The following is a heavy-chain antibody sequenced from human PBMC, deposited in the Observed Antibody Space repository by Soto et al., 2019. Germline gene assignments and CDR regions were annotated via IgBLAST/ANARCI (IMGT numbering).Heavy chain of an antibody. J-gene: IGHJ4*02. CDR3: ARGYCSGGSCGLFDY. D-gene: IGHD2-15*01. CDR2: IYYSGST. V-gene: IGHV4-59*01. CDR1: GGSISSYY. Sequence: SETMSLTCTVAGGSISSYYWSWIRQPPGKGLEWIGYIYYSGSTNYNPSLKSRVTISVDTSKNQFSLKLSSVTAADTAVYYCARGYCSGGSCGLFDYWGQGTLVTVSS.